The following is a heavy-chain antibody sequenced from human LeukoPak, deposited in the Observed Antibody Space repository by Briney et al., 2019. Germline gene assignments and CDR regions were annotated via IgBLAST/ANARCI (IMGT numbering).Heavy chain of an antibody. CDR1: GFTFSDYY. CDR3: ARAVGYCRSTSCSLGTGDQGKIGGNWFDP. V-gene: IGHV3-11*01. CDR2: ISSSGSTI. D-gene: IGHD2-2*03. Sequence: SGGSLRLSCAASGFTFSDYYMSWIRQAPGKGLEWVSYISSSGSTIYYADSVKGRFTISRDNAKNSLYLQMNSLRAEDTAVYYCARAVGYCRSTSCSLGTGDQGKIGGNWFDPWGQGTLVTVSS. J-gene: IGHJ5*02.